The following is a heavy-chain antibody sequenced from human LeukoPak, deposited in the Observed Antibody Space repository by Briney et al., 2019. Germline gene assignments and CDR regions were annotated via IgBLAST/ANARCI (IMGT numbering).Heavy chain of an antibody. CDR3: ARHRASGWYPPNADY. CDR2: INHSGST. CDR1: GGSFSGYY. V-gene: IGHV4-34*01. J-gene: IGHJ4*02. Sequence: SETLSLTCAVYGGSFSGYYWSWIRQPLGKGLEWIGEINHSGSTNYNPSLKSRVTISVDTSKNQFSLKLSSVTAADTAVYYCARHRASGWYPPNADYWGQGTLVTVSS. D-gene: IGHD6-19*01.